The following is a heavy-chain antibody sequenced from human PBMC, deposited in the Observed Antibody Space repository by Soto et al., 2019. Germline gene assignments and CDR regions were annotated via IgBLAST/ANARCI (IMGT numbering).Heavy chain of an antibody. D-gene: IGHD6-6*01. Sequence: QVQLVESGGGLVRPGGSLRLSCAASGFTFRDYDMSWIRQAPGKGLEWVSCISSSGTVTNYADSVKGRFTISRDNAQNSLDGEMNSLRVEDTAVYYFARKGPRAARPNHWGQGTLVTVSS. J-gene: IGHJ5*02. CDR3: ARKGPRAARPNH. CDR1: GFTFRDYD. CDR2: ISSSGTVT. V-gene: IGHV3-11*01.